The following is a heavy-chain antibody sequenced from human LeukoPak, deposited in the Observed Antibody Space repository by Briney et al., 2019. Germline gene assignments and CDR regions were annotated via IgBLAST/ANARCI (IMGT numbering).Heavy chain of an antibody. CDR3: ARVGSSSSLGFDY. CDR1: GFTFSDYY. J-gene: IGHJ4*02. Sequence: GGSLRLSCAASGFTFSDYYMSWIRQAPGKGLEWVSYISSSSSYTNYADSVKGRFTISRDNSKNTLYLEMSSLRAEDTAVYYCARVGSSSSLGFDYWGQGTLVTVSS. D-gene: IGHD6-6*01. CDR2: ISSSSSYT. V-gene: IGHV3-11*06.